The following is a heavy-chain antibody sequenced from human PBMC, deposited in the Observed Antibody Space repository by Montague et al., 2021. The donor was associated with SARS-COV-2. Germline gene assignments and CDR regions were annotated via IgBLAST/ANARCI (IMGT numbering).Heavy chain of an antibody. CDR3: ARSLDPSGTYYLAY. Sequence: SETLSLTCSVSGGSIGGYYWSWLRQPPGKGLEWIGHINYSGSTNYNPSFKSRVTISVDTPKNQFSLKLSSVTAADTAVYYCARSLDPSGTYYLAYWGQGTLVTVSS. CDR2: INYSGST. V-gene: IGHV4-59*01. CDR1: GGSIGGYY. D-gene: IGHD3-10*01. J-gene: IGHJ4*02.